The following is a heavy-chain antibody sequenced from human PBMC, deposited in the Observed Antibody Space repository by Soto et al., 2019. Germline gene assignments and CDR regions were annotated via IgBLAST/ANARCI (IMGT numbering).Heavy chain of an antibody. Sequence: SETLSLTCSVSGGSISSYYWNWIRQPPGKGLEWIGYIYYNGNTNYNPSLRSRVILSLDTSKNQFSLKLSSVTAADTAVYFCAKKVTIYAVDPADYWGQGTQVTVSS. CDR3: AKKVTIYAVDPADY. D-gene: IGHD3-3*01. J-gene: IGHJ4*02. V-gene: IGHV4-59*01. CDR1: GGSISSYY. CDR2: IYYNGNT.